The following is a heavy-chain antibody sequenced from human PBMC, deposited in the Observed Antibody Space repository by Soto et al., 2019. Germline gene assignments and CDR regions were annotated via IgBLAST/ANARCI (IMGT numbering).Heavy chain of an antibody. V-gene: IGHV4-39*01. CDR2: FSYSGST. J-gene: IGHJ6*02. D-gene: IGHD2-2*01. Sequence: SETLSLTCTVSGGSLSSGPYSWGWIRQPPEKGLEWIGTFSYSGSTYYNPSLESRVTISVDTSKNQFSLKVSSVTASDTAMYYCARLGGYCSTTTCYGYYAMDVWGQGPTVT. CDR3: ARLGGYCSTTTCYGYYAMDV. CDR1: GGSLSSGPYS.